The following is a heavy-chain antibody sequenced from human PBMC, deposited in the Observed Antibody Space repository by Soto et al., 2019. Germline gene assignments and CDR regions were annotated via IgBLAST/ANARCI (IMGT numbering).Heavy chain of an antibody. CDR2: ISGSGGST. CDR3: ANHKARYGDYGEDWFDP. D-gene: IGHD4-17*01. J-gene: IGHJ5*02. CDR1: GFTFSSYA. Sequence: GGSLRLSCAASGFTFSSYAMSWVRQAPGKGLEWVSAISGSGGSTYYADSVKGRFTISRDNSKNTLYLQMNSLRAEDTAVYYCANHKARYGDYGEDWFDPWGQGTLVTVSS. V-gene: IGHV3-23*01.